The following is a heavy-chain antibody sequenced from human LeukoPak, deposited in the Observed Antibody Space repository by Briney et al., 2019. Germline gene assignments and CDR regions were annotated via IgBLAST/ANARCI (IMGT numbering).Heavy chain of an antibody. CDR2: ISSNGGST. D-gene: IGHD3-10*01. CDR3: ARARGGLLAFDI. CDR1: GSTFSSYA. J-gene: IGHJ3*02. V-gene: IGHV3-64*01. Sequence: GRSLRLSCAASGSTFSSYAMHWVRQAPGKGLEYVSAISSNGGSTYYANSVKGRFTISRDNSKNTLYLQMGSLRAEDMAVYYCARARGGLLAFDIWGQGTMVTVSS.